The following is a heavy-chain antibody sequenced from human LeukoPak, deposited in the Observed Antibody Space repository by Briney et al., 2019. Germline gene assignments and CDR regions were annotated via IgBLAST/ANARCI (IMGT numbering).Heavy chain of an antibody. J-gene: IGHJ4*02. CDR3: ASFDFWSGYLLY. D-gene: IGHD3-3*01. V-gene: IGHV4-34*01. Sequence: GSLRLSCTSSGFTFREFAVSWIRQPPGKGLEWIGEINHSGSTNYNPSLKSRVTISVDTSKNQFSLKLSSVTAADTAVYYCASFDFWSGYLLYWGQGTLVTVSS. CDR1: GFTFREFA. CDR2: INHSGST.